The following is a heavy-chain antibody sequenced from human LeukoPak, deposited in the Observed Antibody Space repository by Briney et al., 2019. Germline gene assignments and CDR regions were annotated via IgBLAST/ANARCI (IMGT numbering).Heavy chain of an antibody. CDR2: MNPNSGNT. CDR3: ARGRKYYDILTGYYKGPYYFDY. CDR1: VYTFTVYD. V-gene: IGHV1-8*01. J-gene: IGHJ4*02. Sequence: ASVKVPCKASVYTFTVYDLNCVRQATGQGLEWMGWMNPNSGNTGYAQKFQGRITMTRDTSISTAYMELSSLRSEHKAVYYCARGRKYYDILTGYYKGPYYFDYWGQGTLATVSS. D-gene: IGHD3-9*01.